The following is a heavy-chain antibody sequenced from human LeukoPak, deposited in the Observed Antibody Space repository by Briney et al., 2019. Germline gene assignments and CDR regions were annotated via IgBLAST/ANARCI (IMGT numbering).Heavy chain of an antibody. CDR1: GGSISSGGYS. D-gene: IGHD2-2*02. J-gene: IGHJ4*02. V-gene: IGHV4-30-2*01. CDR3: ARGGGRVVPAAII. Sequence: PSQTLSLTCVVSGGSISSGGYSWSWIRQPPGKGLEWIGYIYHSGSTYYNPSLKSRVTISVDRSKNQFSLKLSSVTAADTAVYYCARGGGRVVPAAIIWGQGTLVTVSS. CDR2: IYHSGST.